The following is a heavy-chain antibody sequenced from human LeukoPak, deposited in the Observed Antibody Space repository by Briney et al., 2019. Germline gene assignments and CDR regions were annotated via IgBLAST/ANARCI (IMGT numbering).Heavy chain of an antibody. CDR1: GGSFSGYD. V-gene: IGHV4-34*01. D-gene: IGHD4-23*01. Sequence: SETLSLTRAVYGGSFSGYDWGWIRQPPGKGLEWIGEINHSGITNYNPSFESRVTISVDASKNQFSLKLTSMTAADTAVYYCARVRFRGKDDYWGQGILVTVSS. CDR3: ARVRFRGKDDY. CDR2: INHSGIT. J-gene: IGHJ4*02.